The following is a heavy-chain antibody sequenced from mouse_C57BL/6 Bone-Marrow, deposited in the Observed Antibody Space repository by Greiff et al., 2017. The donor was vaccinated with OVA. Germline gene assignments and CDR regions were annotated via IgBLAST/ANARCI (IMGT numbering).Heavy chain of an antibody. V-gene: IGHV3-3*01. CDR1: GFSINSDCY. CDR3: ARENKDYDDLYYAMDY. J-gene: IGHJ4*01. Sequence: EVKVVESGPSLVRPSQTLSLTCTVTGFSINSDCYWIWIRQFPGNKLEYIGYTFYSGITYYNPSLESRTYITRDTSKNQFSLKLSSVTTEDTATYYCARENKDYDDLYYAMDYWGQGTSVTVSS. CDR2: TFYSGIT. D-gene: IGHD2-4*01.